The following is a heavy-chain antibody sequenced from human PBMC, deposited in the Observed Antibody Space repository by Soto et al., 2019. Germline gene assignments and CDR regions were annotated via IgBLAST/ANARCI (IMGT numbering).Heavy chain of an antibody. J-gene: IGHJ5*02. CDR3: ARSSSSWPRPNNCFDP. D-gene: IGHD6-13*01. V-gene: IGHV4-39*01. CDR1: GGSISSSSYY. Sequence: SETLSLTCTVSGGSISSSSYYWGWIRQPPGKGLEWIGSIYYSGSTYYNPSLKSRVTISVDTSKNQFSLKLSSVTAADTAVYYCARSSSSWPRPNNCFDPWGQAPLVTVSS. CDR2: IYYSGST.